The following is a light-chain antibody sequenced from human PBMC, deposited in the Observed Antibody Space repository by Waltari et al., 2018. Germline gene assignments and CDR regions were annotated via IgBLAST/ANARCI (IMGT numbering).Light chain of an antibody. CDR2: DAS. CDR1: RGVGSA. V-gene: IGKV3-15*01. J-gene: IGKJ2*01. CDR3: QQYYDGYS. Sequence: EILVTQSPATLPVSPGEGATLSCRASRGVGSALAWYQQNPGQAPRLLIFDASARATGIPARFSGSGSGTEFTLSISSLQSEDSAAYYCQQYYDGYSFGQGTKLEIK.